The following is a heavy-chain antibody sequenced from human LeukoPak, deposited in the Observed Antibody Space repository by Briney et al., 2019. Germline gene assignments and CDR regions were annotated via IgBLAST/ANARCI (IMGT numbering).Heavy chain of an antibody. CDR2: IYYSGST. V-gene: IGHV4-30-4*01. CDR3: ARDTVSSGYYYYYYGMDV. J-gene: IGHJ6*02. CDR1: GGSISSGDYY. Sequence: KASQTLSLTCTVSGGSISSGDYYWSWIRQPPGKGLEWIGDIYYSGSTYYNPSLKSRVTISVDTSKNQFSLKLSSVTAADTAVYYCARDTVSSGYYYYYYGMDVWGQGTTVTVSS. D-gene: IGHD3-22*01.